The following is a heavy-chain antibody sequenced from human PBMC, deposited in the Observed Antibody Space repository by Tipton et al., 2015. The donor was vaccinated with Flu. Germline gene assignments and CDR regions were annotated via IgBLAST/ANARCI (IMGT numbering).Heavy chain of an antibody. CDR3: VRRDTGTPY. V-gene: IGHV5-51*03. Sequence: VQLVQSGAEVRRPGESLKISCKGSGYRFSDYWIGWVRQMPGTGLEWMGIIYPGDSDTRYSPSFQGQVTISADKSINTASLQWSSLKASDSAMYYCVRRDTGTPYWGQGTLVTVSS. J-gene: IGHJ4*02. CDR2: IYPGDSDT. CDR1: GYRFSDYW. D-gene: IGHD1-7*01.